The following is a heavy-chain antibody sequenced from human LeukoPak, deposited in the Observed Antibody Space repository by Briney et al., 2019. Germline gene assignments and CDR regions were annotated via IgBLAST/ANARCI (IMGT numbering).Heavy chain of an antibody. V-gene: IGHV3-73*01. J-gene: IGHJ4*02. Sequence: GGSLRLSCAASGFTFSSYEMNWVRQASGKGLEWVGRIRNKANSYATAYAASVKGRFTISRDDSKNTAYLQMNSLKTEDTAVYYCTRLGYHPAYGEVDYWGQGTLVTVSS. CDR1: GFTFSSYE. D-gene: IGHD4-17*01. CDR3: TRLGYHPAYGEVDY. CDR2: IRNKANSYAT.